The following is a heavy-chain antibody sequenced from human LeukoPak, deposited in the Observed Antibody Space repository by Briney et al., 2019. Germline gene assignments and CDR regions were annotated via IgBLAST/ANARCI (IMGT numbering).Heavy chain of an antibody. CDR1: GYTFTGYY. CDR2: IITMFGTA. V-gene: IGHV1-69*06. J-gene: IGHJ5*02. CDR3: ARDCSGGSCYRKDWSDP. D-gene: IGHD2-15*01. Sequence: SVKVSCKASGYTFTGYYMHWVRQAPGQGLEWMGGIITMFGTANYAQKFQGRVTITADKSTSTAYMELRGLTSDDTAVYYCARDCSGGSCYRKDWSDPWGQGTLVTVSS.